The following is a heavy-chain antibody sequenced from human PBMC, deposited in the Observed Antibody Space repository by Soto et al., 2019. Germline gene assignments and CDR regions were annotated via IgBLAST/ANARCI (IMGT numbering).Heavy chain of an antibody. D-gene: IGHD3-10*01. CDR3: ARDHYYGSGSYLHRDAFDI. J-gene: IGHJ3*02. CDR2: IYYSGST. CDR1: GGSISSGGYY. Sequence: PSETLSLTCTVSGGSISSGGYYWSWIRQHPGKGLEWIGYIYYSGSTYYNPSLKSRVTISVDTSKNQFSLKLRSVTAADTAVYYCARDHYYGSGSYLHRDAFDIWGQGTMVTVSS. V-gene: IGHV4-31*03.